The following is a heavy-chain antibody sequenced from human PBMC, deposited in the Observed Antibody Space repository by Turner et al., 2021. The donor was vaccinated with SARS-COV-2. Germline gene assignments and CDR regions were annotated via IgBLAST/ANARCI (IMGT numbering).Heavy chain of an antibody. CDR3: AIKLWYISGWYAVDP. V-gene: IGHV4-34*01. Sequence: QVQLQQWGAGLLKPSETLSLPCAVYGGSFSGYYWSWIRQPPGKGLEWIGEINHMGITNYNPSLKSRVTISVDTSKNQFSLKLSSVTAADTAVYYCAIKLWYISGWYAVDPWGQGTLVTVSS. D-gene: IGHD6-19*01. J-gene: IGHJ5*02. CDR1: GGSFSGYY. CDR2: INHMGIT.